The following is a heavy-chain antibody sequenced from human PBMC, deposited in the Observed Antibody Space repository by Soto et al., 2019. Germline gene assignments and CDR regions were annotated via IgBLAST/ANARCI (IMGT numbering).Heavy chain of an antibody. Sequence: CLGLSSAVSGFFCRSYDMSWVRQAPGKGLEWVSTILVGGSTHYEDSVKGRFTISRYTSKNTVYLQMNSLTAGDTAFYYCAKATATSGGAFEIYGQGTMVTVSS. CDR3: AKATATSGGAFEI. V-gene: IGHV3-23*01. CDR2: ILVGGST. D-gene: IGHD1-1*01. CDR1: GFFCRSYD. J-gene: IGHJ3*02.